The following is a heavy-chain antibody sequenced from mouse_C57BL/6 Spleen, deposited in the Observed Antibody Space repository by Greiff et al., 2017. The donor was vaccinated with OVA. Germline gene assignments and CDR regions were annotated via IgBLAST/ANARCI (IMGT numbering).Heavy chain of an antibody. Sequence: QVQLKESGPGILQPSQTLSLTCSFSGFSLSTFGMGVGWIRQPSGKGLEWLAHIWWDDDKYYNPALKSRPPISKDTSKNHVFLTFADVDTADTAKYDCSRRGTGTVDYWGQGTTLTVSS. CDR1: GFSLSTFGMG. D-gene: IGHD4-1*01. CDR2: IWWDDDK. V-gene: IGHV8-8*01. J-gene: IGHJ2*01. CDR3: SRRGTGTVDY.